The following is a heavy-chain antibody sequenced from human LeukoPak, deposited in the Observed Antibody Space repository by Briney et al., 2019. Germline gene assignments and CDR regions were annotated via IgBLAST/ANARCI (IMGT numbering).Heavy chain of an antibody. D-gene: IGHD2-15*01. J-gene: IGHJ4*02. Sequence: PGGSLRFSCSASGFTFSSYTVNWVRQAPGKGLEWVSCIRSDSSYIFYADSVKGRFTISRDNAKNSLYLQMNNLRAENTALYYCARSGAPTGVFDFWGQGTLVTVSS. V-gene: IGHV3-21*01. CDR3: ARSGAPTGVFDF. CDR1: GFTFSSYT. CDR2: IRSDSSYI.